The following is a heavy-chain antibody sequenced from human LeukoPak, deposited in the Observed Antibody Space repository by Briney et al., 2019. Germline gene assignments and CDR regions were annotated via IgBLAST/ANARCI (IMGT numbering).Heavy chain of an antibody. CDR2: IRYDGSNK. CDR1: GFTFSSYG. Sequence: GGSLRLSCAASGFTFSSYGMHWVRQAPGKGLEWVAFIRYDGSNKYYADSVKGRFTISRDNSKNTLYLQMNSLRAEDTAVYYCAKDDRYQVLMRFYYYFYMDVWGKGTTVTVSS. CDR3: AKDDRYQVLMRFYYYFYMDV. J-gene: IGHJ6*03. D-gene: IGHD2-2*01. V-gene: IGHV3-30*02.